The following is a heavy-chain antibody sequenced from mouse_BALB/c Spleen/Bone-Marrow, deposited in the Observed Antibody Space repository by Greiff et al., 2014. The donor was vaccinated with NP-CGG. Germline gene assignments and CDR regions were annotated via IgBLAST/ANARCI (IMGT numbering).Heavy chain of an antibody. CDR3: ATYYYGSSWGFAY. CDR1: GFNIKDTY. Sequence: EVQLQQSGAELVKPGASVKLSCTASGFNIKDTYMHWVKQRPEQGLEWIGRIDPANGNTKYDPKFQGKATITADTSSNTAYLQLSSLTSEDTAVYHCATYYYGSSWGFAYWGQGTLVTVSA. V-gene: IGHV14-3*02. CDR2: IDPANGNT. D-gene: IGHD1-1*01. J-gene: IGHJ3*01.